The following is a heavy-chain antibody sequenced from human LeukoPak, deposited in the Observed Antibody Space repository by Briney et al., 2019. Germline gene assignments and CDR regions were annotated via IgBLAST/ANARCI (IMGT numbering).Heavy chain of an antibody. Sequence: ASVTVSCKASGYTFTGYYMHWVRQAPGQGLEWMGWINPNSGGTNYAQKFQGRVTMTRDTSISTAYMELSRLRSDDTAVYYCARESVGATIWFDPWGQGTLVTVSS. CDR2: INPNSGGT. J-gene: IGHJ5*02. V-gene: IGHV1-2*02. D-gene: IGHD1-26*01. CDR1: GYTFTGYY. CDR3: ARESVGATIWFDP.